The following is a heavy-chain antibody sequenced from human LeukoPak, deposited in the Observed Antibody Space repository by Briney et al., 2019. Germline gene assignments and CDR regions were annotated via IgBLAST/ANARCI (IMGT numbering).Heavy chain of an antibody. D-gene: IGHD4-11*01. J-gene: IGHJ1*01. CDR3: ARDDYSWEGYFQH. CDR1: GYTFTSYA. V-gene: IGHV1-3*01. Sequence: ASVKVSCKASGYTFTSYAMHWVRQAPGQRLEWMGWINAGSGNTRYPQKFQGRVTMTRDTSASTVYMDLSSLRSEDTAVYYCARDDYSWEGYFQHWGQGTLVTVSS. CDR2: INAGSGNT.